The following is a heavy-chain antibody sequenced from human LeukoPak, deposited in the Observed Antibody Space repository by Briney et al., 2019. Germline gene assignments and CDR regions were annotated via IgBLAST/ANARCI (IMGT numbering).Heavy chain of an antibody. CDR3: ARGMRSAGRYYYYYGMDV. V-gene: IGHV1-8*01. Sequence: ASVKVSCKASGYTFTSYDINWVRQATGQGLECMGWMNPNSGNTGYAQKFQGRVTMTRNTYISTAYMELSSLRSEDTAVYYCARGMRSAGRYYYYYGMDVWGQGTTVTVSS. CDR2: MNPNSGNT. CDR1: GYTFTSYD. J-gene: IGHJ6*02. D-gene: IGHD6-13*01.